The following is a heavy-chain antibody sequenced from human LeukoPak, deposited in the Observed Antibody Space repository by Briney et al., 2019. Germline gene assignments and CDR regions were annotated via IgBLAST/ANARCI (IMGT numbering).Heavy chain of an antibody. D-gene: IGHD3-22*01. CDR2: IKQDGSEK. V-gene: IGHV3-7*01. CDR1: GFTFSSYW. CDR3: ARAPEEDYYDSSGYSDWYFDL. J-gene: IGHJ2*01. Sequence: GGSLRLSCAASGFTFSSYWMSWVRQAPGKGLEWVANIKQDGSEKHYVDSVKGRFTVSRDNSKNTLYLQMNSLRAEDTAAYYCARAPEEDYYDSSGYSDWYFDLWGRGTLVTVSS.